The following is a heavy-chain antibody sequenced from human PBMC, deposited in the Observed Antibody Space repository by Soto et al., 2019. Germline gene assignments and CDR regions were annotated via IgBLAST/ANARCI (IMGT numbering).Heavy chain of an antibody. CDR2: ISHNVSIQ. CDR3: VGGSLLH. Sequence: PGGSLRLSCAASGLSFSNYAMHWVRQAPGKGLEWVTMISHNVSIQFYADSVKGQFTISRDNSKDTLYLQMNSLTPADTAVYYCVGGSLLHWGQGTPVTVSS. J-gene: IGHJ4*02. CDR1: GLSFSNYA. V-gene: IGHV3-30*04.